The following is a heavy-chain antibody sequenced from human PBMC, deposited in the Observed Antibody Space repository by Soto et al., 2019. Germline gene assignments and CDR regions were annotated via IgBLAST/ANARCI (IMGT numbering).Heavy chain of an antibody. Sequence: PSETLSLTCTVSGGSISSGDYYWSWIRQPPGKGLEWIGYIYYSGSTYYNPSLKSRVTISVDTSKNQFSLKLSSVTAADTAVYYCARAYCSGGSCLYNWFDPWGQGTLVTVSS. J-gene: IGHJ5*02. CDR2: IYYSGST. V-gene: IGHV4-30-4*01. D-gene: IGHD2-15*01. CDR3: ARAYCSGGSCLYNWFDP. CDR1: GGSISSGDYY.